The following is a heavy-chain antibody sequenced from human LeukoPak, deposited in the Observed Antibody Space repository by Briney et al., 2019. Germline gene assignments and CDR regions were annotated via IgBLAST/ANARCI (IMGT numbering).Heavy chain of an antibody. CDR2: IGTAGDT. CDR3: ARGSRYQLLLIDY. D-gene: IGHD2-2*01. J-gene: IGHJ4*02. Sequence: GGSLRLSCAASGFTFSDYDMHWVRQATGKGLEWVSAIGTAGDTYYTGSVKGRFTISRENAKNSLYLQMNSLRAGDTAVYYCARGSRYQLLLIDYWGQGTLVTVSS. CDR1: GFTFSDYD. V-gene: IGHV3-13*01.